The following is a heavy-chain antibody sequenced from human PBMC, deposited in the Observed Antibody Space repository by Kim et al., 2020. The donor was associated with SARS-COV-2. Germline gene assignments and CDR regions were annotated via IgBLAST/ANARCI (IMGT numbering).Heavy chain of an antibody. D-gene: IGHD3-3*01. CDR3: ARRGKAALRFLEWSVNWFDP. V-gene: IGHV4-34*01. Sequence: SETLSLTCAVYGGSFSGYYWSWIRQPPGKGLEWIGEINHSGSTNYNPSLKSRVTISVDTSKNQFSLKLSSVTAADTAVYYCARRGKAALRFLEWSVNWFDPWGQGTLVTVSS. J-gene: IGHJ5*02. CDR1: GGSFSGYY. CDR2: INHSGST.